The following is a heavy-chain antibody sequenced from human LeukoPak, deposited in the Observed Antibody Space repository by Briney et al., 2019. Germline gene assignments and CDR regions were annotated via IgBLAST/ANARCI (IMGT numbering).Heavy chain of an antibody. CDR2: IIPIFGTA. CDR1: GGTFSSYA. Sequence: ASVKVSCKASGGTFSSYAISWVRQAPGQGLEWMGRIIPIFGTANYAQKFQGRVTITADESTSTAYMELNSLRAEDTAVYYCARDLEAPGDYYYGMDVWGQGTTVTVSS. CDR3: ARDLEAPGDYYYGMDV. V-gene: IGHV1-69*13. J-gene: IGHJ6*02. D-gene: IGHD1-1*01.